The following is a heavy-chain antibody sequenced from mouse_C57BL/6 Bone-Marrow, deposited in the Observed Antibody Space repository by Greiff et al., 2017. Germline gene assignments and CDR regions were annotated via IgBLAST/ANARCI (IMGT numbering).Heavy chain of an antibody. CDR3: ARDGAYYYGSSIWYFDV. V-gene: IGHV7-1*01. J-gene: IGHJ1*03. CDR1: GFTFSDFY. Sequence: EVQLQESGGGLVQSGRSLRLSCATSGFTFSDFYMEWVRQAPGKGLEWIAASRNKANDYTTEYSASVKGRFIVSRDTSQSILYLQMNALRAEDTAIYYCARDGAYYYGSSIWYFDVWGTGTTVTVSS. D-gene: IGHD1-1*01. CDR2: SRNKANDYTT.